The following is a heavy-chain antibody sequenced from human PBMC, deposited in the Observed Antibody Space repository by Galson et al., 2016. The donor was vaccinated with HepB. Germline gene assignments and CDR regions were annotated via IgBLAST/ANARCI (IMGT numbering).Heavy chain of an antibody. D-gene: IGHD4-17*01. CDR2: IAPSDSYT. J-gene: IGHJ6*02. CDR3: ARHLRPPYYGMDV. CDR1: GYSFSNNW. V-gene: IGHV5-10-1*01. Sequence: QSGAEVKKPGESLRLSCKGSGYSFSNNWISWVRQMPGKGLEWMGRIAPSDSYTNYSPSFQGHVTISADKSTSTAYLQWSSLKASDTAMYCCARHLRPPYYGMDVWGQGTTVIVSS.